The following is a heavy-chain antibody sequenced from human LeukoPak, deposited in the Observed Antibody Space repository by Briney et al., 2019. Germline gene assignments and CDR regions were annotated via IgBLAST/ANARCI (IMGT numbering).Heavy chain of an antibody. CDR1: GGSISSSSYY. Sequence: SETLSLTCTVSGGSISSSSYYWGWIRQPPGKGLEWIGSIYYSGSTYYNPSLKSRVTISVDTSKNQFSLKLSSVTAADTAVYYCARHRPLLRYFDWLYAFDIWGQGTMVTVSS. CDR2: IYYSGST. V-gene: IGHV4-39*01. J-gene: IGHJ3*02. CDR3: ARHRPLLRYFDWLYAFDI. D-gene: IGHD3-9*01.